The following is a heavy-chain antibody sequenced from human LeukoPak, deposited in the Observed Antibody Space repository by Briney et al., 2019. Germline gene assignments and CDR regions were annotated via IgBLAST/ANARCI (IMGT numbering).Heavy chain of an antibody. V-gene: IGHV4-39*07. CDR2: INHSGST. J-gene: IGHJ4*02. CDR3: ARGLAAAGKVFDY. Sequence: KPSETLSLTCTVSGASISSSTYYWGWIRQPPGKGLEWIGEINHSGSTNYNPSLKSRVTISVDTSKNQVSLKLSSVTAADTAVYYCARGLAAAGKVFDYWGQGTLVTVSS. CDR1: GASISSSTYY. D-gene: IGHD6-13*01.